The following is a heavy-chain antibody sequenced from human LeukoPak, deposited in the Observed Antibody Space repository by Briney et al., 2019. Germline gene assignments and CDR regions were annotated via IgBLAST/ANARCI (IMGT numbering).Heavy chain of an antibody. CDR3: ARNTSGFKLGDAFDI. J-gene: IGHJ3*02. V-gene: IGHV3-23*01. D-gene: IGHD3-22*01. Sequence: GGSLTLSCPASESTFATFAMTWVSQPPGRGLEWISAISGSAYSTSYADSVKGRFTISRDNSKNTLYLQMNSLRAEDTAIYYCARNTSGFKLGDAFDIWGQGTMVTVSS. CDR1: ESTFATFA. CDR2: ISGSAYST.